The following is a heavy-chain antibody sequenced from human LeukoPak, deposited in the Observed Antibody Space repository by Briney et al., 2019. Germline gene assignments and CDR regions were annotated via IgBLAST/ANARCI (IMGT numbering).Heavy chain of an antibody. Sequence: ASVKVSCKVSGYTLTELSMHWVRQAPGQGLEWMGIINPSGGSTSYAQKFQGRVTMTRDMSTSTVYMELSSLRSEDTAVYYCAKGVRSPHGAQQPMFDYWGQGTLVTVSS. D-gene: IGHD1/OR15-1a*01. J-gene: IGHJ4*02. CDR1: GYTLTELS. V-gene: IGHV1-46*01. CDR3: AKGVRSPHGAQQPMFDY. CDR2: INPSGGST.